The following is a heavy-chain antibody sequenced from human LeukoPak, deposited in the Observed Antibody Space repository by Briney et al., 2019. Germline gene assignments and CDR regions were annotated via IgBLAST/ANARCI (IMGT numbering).Heavy chain of an antibody. CDR1: GFTFSSYA. V-gene: IGHV3-30-3*01. CDR3: AKDKEGYCSGGSCYSPAFDY. Sequence: GGSLRLSCAASGFTFSSYAMHWVRQAPGKGLEWVAVISYDGSNKYYADSVKGRFTISRDNAKNSLYLQMNSLRAEDTALYYCAKDKEGYCSGGSCYSPAFDYWGQGTLVTVSS. CDR2: ISYDGSNK. D-gene: IGHD2-15*01. J-gene: IGHJ4*02.